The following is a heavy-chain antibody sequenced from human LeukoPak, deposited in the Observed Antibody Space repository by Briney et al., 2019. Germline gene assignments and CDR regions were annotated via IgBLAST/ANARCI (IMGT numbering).Heavy chain of an antibody. CDR3: AKVRVVGATTPPFDY. CDR1: GFTFSSYS. V-gene: IGHV3-48*04. J-gene: IGHJ4*02. Sequence: PGGSLRLSCAASGFTFSSYSMTWVRQAPGKGLEWVSYISSSSSTIYYADSVKGRFTISRDNAKNSLYLQMNSLRAEDTAVYYCAKVRVVGATTPPFDYWGQGTLVTVSP. D-gene: IGHD1-26*01. CDR2: ISSSSSTI.